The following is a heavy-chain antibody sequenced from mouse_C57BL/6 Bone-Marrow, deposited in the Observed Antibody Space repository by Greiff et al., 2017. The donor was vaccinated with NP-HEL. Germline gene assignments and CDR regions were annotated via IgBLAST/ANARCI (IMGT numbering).Heavy chain of an antibody. CDR3: TRGLTTVVATGYFDY. CDR2: IRNKANNHAT. V-gene: IGHV6-6*01. D-gene: IGHD1-1*01. J-gene: IGHJ2*01. CDR1: GFTFSDAW. Sequence: EVMLVESGGGLVQPGGSMKLSCAASGFTFSDAWMDWVRQSPEKGLEWVAEIRNKANNHATYYAESVKGRFTISRDDSKSSVYLQMNSLRAEDTGIYYCTRGLTTVVATGYFDYWGQGTTLTVSS.